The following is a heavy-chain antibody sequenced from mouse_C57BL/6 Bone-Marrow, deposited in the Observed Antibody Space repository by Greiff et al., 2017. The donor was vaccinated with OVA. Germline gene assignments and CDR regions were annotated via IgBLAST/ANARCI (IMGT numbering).Heavy chain of an antibody. D-gene: IGHD1-1*01. J-gene: IGHJ2*01. CDR3: ARGTTVVVPHYDY. CDR2: INPNNGGT. V-gene: IGHV1-26*01. CDR1: GYTFTDYY. Sequence: EVQLQQSGPELVKPGASVKISCKASGYTFTDYYMNWVKQSHGKSLEWIGDINPNNGGTSYNQKFKGKATLTVAKSSSTAYMEIRSLTSEDSAVYYCARGTTVVVPHYDYWGQGTTLTVSS.